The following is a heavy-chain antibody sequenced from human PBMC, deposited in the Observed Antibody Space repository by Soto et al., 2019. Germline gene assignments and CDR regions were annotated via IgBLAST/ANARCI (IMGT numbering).Heavy chain of an antibody. CDR1: GWSFSGYY. Sequence: TLSLTCAVYGWSFSGYYWIWIRQPPGKGLEWIGEINHSGSTNYNPSLKSRVTISVDTSKNQFSLKLSSVTAADTAVYYCARGRGGFITIFGVVTLYYYYGMDVWGQGTTVTVSS. V-gene: IGHV4-34*01. CDR3: ARGRGGFITIFGVVTLYYYYGMDV. J-gene: IGHJ6*02. CDR2: INHSGST. D-gene: IGHD3-3*01.